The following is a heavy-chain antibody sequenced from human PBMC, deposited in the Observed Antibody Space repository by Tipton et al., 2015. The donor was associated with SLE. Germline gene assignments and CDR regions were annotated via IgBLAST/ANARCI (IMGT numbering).Heavy chain of an antibody. CDR1: GGSISFYY. CDR3: AREVKGGRYDWFDP. D-gene: IGHD2-15*01. J-gene: IGHJ5*02. V-gene: IGHV4-59*06. CDR2: IYDTETT. Sequence: TLSLTCTVSGGSISFYYWSWIRQPPGKGLEWIGYIYDTETTYYNPSLKSRVTMLIDRSKNHFSLRLRSVSAADTAIYYCAREVKGGRYDWFDPWGQGTLVTV.